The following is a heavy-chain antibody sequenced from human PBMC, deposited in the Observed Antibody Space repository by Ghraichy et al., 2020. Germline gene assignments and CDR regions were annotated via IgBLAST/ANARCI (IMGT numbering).Heavy chain of an antibody. J-gene: IGHJ4*02. CDR1: GGSFSGYY. CDR3: ARGLSYGDYVVAFGY. CDR2: IKLSGST. D-gene: IGHD4-17*01. Sequence: GSLRLSCTVYGGSFSGYYWSWLRQPPGKGLEWIGEIKLSGSTSYSPSLRSRDTISVDTSKNQFSLKLTSVTAADTAMYYCARGLSYGDYVVAFGYWGQGTLVTVSS. V-gene: IGHV4-34*01.